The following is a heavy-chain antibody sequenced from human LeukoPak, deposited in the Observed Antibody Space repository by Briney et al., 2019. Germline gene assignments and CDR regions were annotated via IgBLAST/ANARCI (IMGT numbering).Heavy chain of an antibody. D-gene: IGHD5-12*01. Sequence: GRSLRLSCAASGFTFSSYGMSWVRQAPGKGLEWVSGISGSGSSTYYVDSVKGRFTISRDNSENTLYLQMNSLRAEDTALYYCARLNSGYDYGDAFDIWGQGTMVTVSS. CDR3: ARLNSGYDYGDAFDI. CDR2: ISGSGSST. CDR1: GFTFSSYG. V-gene: IGHV3-23*01. J-gene: IGHJ3*02.